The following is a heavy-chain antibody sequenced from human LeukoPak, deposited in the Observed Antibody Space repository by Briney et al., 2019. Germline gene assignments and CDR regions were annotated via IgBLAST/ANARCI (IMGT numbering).Heavy chain of an antibody. CDR2: IRQKGSVT. D-gene: IGHD1-26*01. V-gene: IGHV3-7*01. Sequence: GGSLRLSCTASGFTFCSQWMSWVCAGLGGGRGWVANIRQKGSVTQYVDSLKGRFTISRDNAKNSSYLQMNRLRAEDTAMYYCVTTTRCRAFDYWGQGTLVTVSS. J-gene: IGHJ4*02. CDR3: VTTTRCRAFDY. CDR1: GFTFCSQW.